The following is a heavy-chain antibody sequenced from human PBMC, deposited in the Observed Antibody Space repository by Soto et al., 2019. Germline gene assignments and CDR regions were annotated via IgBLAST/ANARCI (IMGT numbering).Heavy chain of an antibody. CDR3: ARSPTGEQWLGSAFDI. CDR2: IYYSGST. Sequence: QLQLQESGPGLVKPSETLSLTCTVSGGSISSSSYYWGWIRQPPGKGLEWIGSIYYSGSTYYNPSLKSRVTISVDTSKNQFSLKLSSVTAADTAVYYCARSPTGEQWLGSAFDIWGQGTMVTVSS. J-gene: IGHJ3*02. CDR1: GGSISSSSYY. V-gene: IGHV4-39*01. D-gene: IGHD6-19*01.